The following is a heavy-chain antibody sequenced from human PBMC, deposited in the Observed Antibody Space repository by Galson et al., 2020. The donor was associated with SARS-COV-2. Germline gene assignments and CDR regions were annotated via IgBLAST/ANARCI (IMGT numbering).Heavy chain of an antibody. D-gene: IGHD3-22*01. CDR1: GYTFTDYY. CDR3: ASARGPDYYDSSGYLDY. J-gene: IGHJ4*02. Sequence: VSCTASGYTFTDYYMHWVRQAPGQGLEWMGWINPNSGGTNYAQTFQGRVTMTRDTSISTAYMALSRLRSDDTAVYYCASARGPDYYDSSGYLDYWGQGTLVTVSA. CDR2: INPNSGGT. V-gene: IGHV1-2*02.